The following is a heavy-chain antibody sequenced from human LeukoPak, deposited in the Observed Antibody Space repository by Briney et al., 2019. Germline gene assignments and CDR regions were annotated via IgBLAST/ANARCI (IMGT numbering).Heavy chain of an antibody. D-gene: IGHD6-6*01. V-gene: IGHV5-51*01. CDR1: GFNFTTYW. Sequence: GASLQISCTASGFNFTTYWIGWVRQVPGKGLEWMGLIFPGGSETRYTPSFQGRVTFSVDKSITTAYLQWTSLKASDSAMYFCARQNAWALVDYWGHGTLVTVSS. CDR3: ARQNAWALVDY. J-gene: IGHJ4*01. CDR2: IFPGGSET.